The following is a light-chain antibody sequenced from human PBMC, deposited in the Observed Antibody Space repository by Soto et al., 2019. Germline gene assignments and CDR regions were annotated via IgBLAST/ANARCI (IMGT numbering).Light chain of an antibody. V-gene: IGKV1-12*01. CDR1: QDIITW. Sequence: DIQMTQSPSYVSASEGDRVTITCRASQDIITWLAWFQQKPGKAPRLLIYSASTLQRGVPSRFSGSGSGTEFTLTINRLQPEDVATYVCQQSDSFPFTFGPGTKVDV. CDR2: SAS. J-gene: IGKJ3*01. CDR3: QQSDSFPFT.